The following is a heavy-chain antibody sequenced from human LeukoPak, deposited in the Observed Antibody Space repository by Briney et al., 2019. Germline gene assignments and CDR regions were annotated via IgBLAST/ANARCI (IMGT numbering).Heavy chain of an antibody. CDR3: ARRSEFGVLYYMDI. V-gene: IGHV3-48*01. D-gene: IGHD3-16*01. J-gene: IGHJ6*03. CDR2: LSGSSGTI. Sequence: GGSLRLSCVASGFTFSSYSTNWVRQAPGKGLEWVSYLSGSSGTIYYADSVRGRFTISRDNAKNSLYLQMNSLRAEDTAVYYCARRSEFGVLYYMDIWGKGTTVTVSS. CDR1: GFTFSSYS.